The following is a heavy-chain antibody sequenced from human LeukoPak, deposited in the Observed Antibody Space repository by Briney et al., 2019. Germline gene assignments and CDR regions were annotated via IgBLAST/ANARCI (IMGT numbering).Heavy chain of an antibody. J-gene: IGHJ4*02. D-gene: IGHD6-19*01. CDR3: ARVRTNSGPGGYYFEY. Sequence: PGGSLRLSCAASGLTFSTFSMNWVRQAPGKGPEWVSYISSSSSTIYYADSVKGRFTISRDNAKNSLYLQMNSLRAEDTAVYYCARVRTNSGPGGYYFEYWGQGTLVTVSS. V-gene: IGHV3-48*04. CDR1: GLTFSTFS. CDR2: ISSSSSTI.